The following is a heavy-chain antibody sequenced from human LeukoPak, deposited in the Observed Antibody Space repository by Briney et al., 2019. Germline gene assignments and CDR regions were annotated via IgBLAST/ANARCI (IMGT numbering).Heavy chain of an antibody. CDR1: GFTFSSYS. J-gene: IGHJ4*02. CDR2: ISSSSSTI. CDR3: ARGTGELDY. Sequence: GGSLRLSCAASGFTFSSYSMNWVRQAPGKGLEWVSYISSSSSTIYYADSVRGRFTISRDNAENSLYVQMNSLRAEDTAVYYCARGTGELDYWGQGTLVTVSS. V-gene: IGHV3-48*04.